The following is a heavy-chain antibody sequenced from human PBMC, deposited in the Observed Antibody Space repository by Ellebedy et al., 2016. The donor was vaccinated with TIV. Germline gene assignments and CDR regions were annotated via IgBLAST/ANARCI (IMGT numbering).Heavy chain of an antibody. V-gene: IGHV3-43*02. J-gene: IGHJ4*02. CDR2: ISGDGGST. CDR3: AKDIGVGRNWYEWYYFDY. D-gene: IGHD1-1*01. CDR1: GFTFDDYA. Sequence: GGSLRLSCAASGFTFDDYAMHWVRQAPGKGLEWVSLISGDGGSTFYADSVKGRFTISRVNIKNSLYLQMNNLRTEDTALYYCAKDIGVGRNWYEWYYFDYWGQGALVTISS.